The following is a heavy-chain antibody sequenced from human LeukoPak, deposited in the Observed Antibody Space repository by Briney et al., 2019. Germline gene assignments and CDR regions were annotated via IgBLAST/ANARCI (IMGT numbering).Heavy chain of an antibody. J-gene: IGHJ4*02. V-gene: IGHV3-23*01. CDR2: ISGSGGST. CDR1: GYTFTSYA. D-gene: IGHD3-16*01. Sequence: GGSLRLPRAASGYTFTSYAMSWVRQAPGKGLEWVSAISGSGGSTYYADSVKGRFTISRDNSKNTLHLQMNSLRSDDTAVYYCANSAEGYLYLWGQGALVTVSS. CDR3: ANSAEGYLYL.